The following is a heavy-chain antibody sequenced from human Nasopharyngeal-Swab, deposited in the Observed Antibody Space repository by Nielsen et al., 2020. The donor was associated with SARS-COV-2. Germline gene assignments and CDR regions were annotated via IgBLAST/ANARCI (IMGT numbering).Heavy chain of an antibody. Sequence: SETLSLTCTVSGGSISGTTYYWDWIRQPPGRGLEWIGSIYHSGSTNYNPSLKSRVTISVDTSKNQFSLKLSSVTAADTAVYYCARTYCGGDCYSSVYYFDYWGQGTLVTVSS. D-gene: IGHD2-21*02. CDR2: IYHSGST. J-gene: IGHJ4*02. CDR3: ARTYCGGDCYSSVYYFDY. V-gene: IGHV4-39*07. CDR1: GGSISGTTYY.